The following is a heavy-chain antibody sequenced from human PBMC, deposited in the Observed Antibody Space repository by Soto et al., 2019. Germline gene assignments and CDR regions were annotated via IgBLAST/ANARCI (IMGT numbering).Heavy chain of an antibody. CDR1: GYTFTSYG. V-gene: IGHV1-18*01. J-gene: IGHJ5*02. CDR3: AREGVEVDTAMVSYNWFDP. D-gene: IGHD5-18*01. CDR2: ISAYNGNT. Sequence: GASVKVSCKASGYTFTSYGISWVRQAPGQGLEWMGWISAYNGNTNYAQKLQGRVTMTTDTSTSTAYMELRSLRSDDTAVYYCAREGVEVDTAMVSYNWFDPWGQGTLVTVSS.